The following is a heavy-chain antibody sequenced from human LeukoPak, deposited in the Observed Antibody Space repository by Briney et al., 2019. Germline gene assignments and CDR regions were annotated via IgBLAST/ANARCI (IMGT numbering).Heavy chain of an antibody. CDR3: ARSYGDYITGAYAFDV. CDR1: GGSISNYY. D-gene: IGHD4-17*01. J-gene: IGHJ3*01. CDR2: IYYSGST. V-gene: IGHV4-59*08. Sequence: SETLSLTCTVSGGSISNYYWSWIRKPPEKGLECIGYIYYSGSTNYNPSLKSRLTISVDTSKNQFSLKLSSVTVADTAVYYCARSYGDYITGAYAFDVWGQGTMVTVSS.